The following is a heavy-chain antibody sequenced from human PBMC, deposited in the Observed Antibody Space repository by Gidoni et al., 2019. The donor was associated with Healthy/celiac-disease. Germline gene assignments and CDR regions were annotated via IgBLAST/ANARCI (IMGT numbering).Heavy chain of an antibody. D-gene: IGHD1-26*01. V-gene: IGHV2-26*01. CDR1: GFSLSNARMG. J-gene: IGHJ4*02. Sequence: QVTLKESGPVLVKPTEPLTLTCTVSGFSLSNARMGVSWIRQPPGKALEWLAHIFSNDEKSYSTSLKSRLTISKDTSKSQVVLTMTNMDPVDTATYYCARMVGATRDFDYWGQGTLVTVSS. CDR3: ARMVGATRDFDY. CDR2: IFSNDEK.